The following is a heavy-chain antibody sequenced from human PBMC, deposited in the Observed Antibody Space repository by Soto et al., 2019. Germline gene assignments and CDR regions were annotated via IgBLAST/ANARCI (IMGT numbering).Heavy chain of an antibody. Sequence: TSESLSLTCTVSGGSISSYYWSWIRQPPGKGLEWIGYIYYSGSTNYNPSLKSRVTISVDTSKNQFSLKLSSVTAADTAVYYCARITGRYGSEKIDAFDIWGQGTMVTVSS. CDR2: IYYSGST. J-gene: IGHJ3*02. CDR3: ARITGRYGSEKIDAFDI. V-gene: IGHV4-59*01. D-gene: IGHD3-10*01. CDR1: GGSISSYY.